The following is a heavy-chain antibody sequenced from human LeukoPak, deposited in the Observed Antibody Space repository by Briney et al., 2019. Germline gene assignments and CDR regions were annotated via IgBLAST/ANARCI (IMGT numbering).Heavy chain of an antibody. J-gene: IGHJ6*02. Sequence: GASQRLSCAASGFTFTTYAMTWVRQAPGKGLEWVSSIGAGGAATFYSDSVKGRFTISRDNSMNTLYLQMNSLRADDTAVYYCGRPTKFWLIRGDGVDVWGQGTTVTVSS. D-gene: IGHD6-19*01. V-gene: IGHV3-23*01. CDR3: GRPTKFWLIRGDGVDV. CDR2: IGAGGAAT. CDR1: GFTFTTYA.